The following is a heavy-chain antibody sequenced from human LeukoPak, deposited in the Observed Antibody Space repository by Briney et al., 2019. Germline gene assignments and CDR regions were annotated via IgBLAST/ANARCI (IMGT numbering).Heavy chain of an antibody. CDR1: GFTFSSHA. V-gene: IGHV3-30-3*01. Sequence: GGSLRLSCAASGFTFSSHAMVWVRQAPGKGLEWVSFISYDGSNKVHADSVMGRFTISRDNSKNAVDLQLNSLRDEDTAVYYCARDLGQYYDTSDNWFDPWGQGTLVTVSS. CDR3: ARDLGQYYDTSDNWFDP. J-gene: IGHJ5*02. CDR2: ISYDGSNK. D-gene: IGHD3-22*01.